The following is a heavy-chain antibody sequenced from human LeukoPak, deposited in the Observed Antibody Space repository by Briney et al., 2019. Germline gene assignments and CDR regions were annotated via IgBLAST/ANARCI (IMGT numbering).Heavy chain of an antibody. CDR2: ISSSGSTI. V-gene: IGHV3-48*03. J-gene: IGHJ6*04. D-gene: IGHD3-10*02. CDR3: AELGITMIGGV. CDR1: GFTFSSYE. Sequence: GGSLRLSCAASGFTFSSYEMDWVRQAPGKGLEWVSYISSSGSTIYYADSVKGRFTISRDNAKNSLYLQMNSLRAEDTAVYYCAELGITMIGGVWGKGTTATISS.